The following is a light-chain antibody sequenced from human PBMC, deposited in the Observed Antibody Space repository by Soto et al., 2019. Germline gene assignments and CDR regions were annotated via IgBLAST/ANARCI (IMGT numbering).Light chain of an antibody. CDR1: QGISSY. CDR2: AAS. J-gene: IGKJ1*01. CDR3: QHYNSYSEA. Sequence: DIQFTQSPSFLSASVGDRVTITCRASQGISSYLAWYQQKPGKAPKLLIYAASTLQSGVPSRFSGSGSGTEFTLTISSLQPDDFATYYCQHYNSYSEAFGQGTKVDIK. V-gene: IGKV1-9*01.